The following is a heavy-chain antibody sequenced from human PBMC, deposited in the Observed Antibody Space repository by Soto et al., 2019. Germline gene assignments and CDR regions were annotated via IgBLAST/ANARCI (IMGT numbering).Heavy chain of an antibody. CDR1: GGSISSGGYS. Sequence: QLQLQESGSRLVKPSQTLSLTCAVSGGSISSGGYSWSWSRQPPGKGLEWIGYIYYIVNYYNPSQKRLLTISVQRSKNQYSLTLISVTSANTAVYYCSRGRSFDYWGKGNLVIVST. CDR3: SRGRSFDY. V-gene: IGHV4-30-2*01. J-gene: IGHJ4*02. CDR2: IYYIVN.